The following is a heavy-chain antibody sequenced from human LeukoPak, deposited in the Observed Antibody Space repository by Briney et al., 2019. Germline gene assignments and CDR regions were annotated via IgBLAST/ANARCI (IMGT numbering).Heavy chain of an antibody. CDR2: SNAGNGNT. V-gene: IGHV1-3*02. CDR1: GYTFTSYG. J-gene: IGHJ4*02. D-gene: IGHD6-19*01. Sequence: ASVKVSCKASGYTFTSYGMHWVRQAPGQRLEWMGWSNAGNGNTKYSQEFQGRVTITRDTSASTAYMELSSLRSDDTAVYYCASPTPLKYSSGWYPLDYWGQGTLVTVSS. CDR3: ASPTPLKYSSGWYPLDY.